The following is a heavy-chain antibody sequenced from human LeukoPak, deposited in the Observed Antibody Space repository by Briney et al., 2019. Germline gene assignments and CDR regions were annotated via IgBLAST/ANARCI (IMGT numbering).Heavy chain of an antibody. V-gene: IGHV4-4*07. Sequence: TPSETLPLTCTVSSGSISNYDWSWIRQPAGKGLEWIGRIYTSGSTDYNPSLKSRVTMSVDTSKKQFSLKLSSVTAADTAVYYCARLTSSWYQDWYFDLWGRGTLVTVSS. CDR2: IYTSGST. CDR1: SGSISNYD. D-gene: IGHD6-13*01. CDR3: ARLTSSWYQDWYFDL. J-gene: IGHJ2*01.